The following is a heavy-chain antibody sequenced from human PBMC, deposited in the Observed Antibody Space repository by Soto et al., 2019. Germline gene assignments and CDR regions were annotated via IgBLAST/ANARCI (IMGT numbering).Heavy chain of an antibody. CDR2: IWYDGSNK. J-gene: IGHJ5*02. V-gene: IGHV3-33*01. Sequence: GGSTRLSCAACGFTLSSYGMHWVRQAPGKGLEWVAVIWYDGSNKYYADSVKGRFTISRDNSKNTLYLQMNSLRAEDTAVYYCARDSGGSPVPWGQGTLVTVSS. D-gene: IGHD3-16*01. CDR1: GFTLSSYG. CDR3: ARDSGGSPVP.